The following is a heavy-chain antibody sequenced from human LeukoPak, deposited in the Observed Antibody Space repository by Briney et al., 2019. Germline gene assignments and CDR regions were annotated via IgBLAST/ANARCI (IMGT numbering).Heavy chain of an antibody. J-gene: IGHJ4*02. V-gene: IGHV4-34*01. Sequence: PSETLSLTCAVYGGSFSGYYWSWIRQPPGKGLEWIGEINHSGSTNYNPSLKSRVTISVDTSKNQFSLKLSSVSAADTAVYYCARQGPRAAAAYYFDSWGQGTLVTVSS. CDR1: GGSFSGYY. CDR3: ARQGPRAAAAYYFDS. D-gene: IGHD6-13*01. CDR2: INHSGST.